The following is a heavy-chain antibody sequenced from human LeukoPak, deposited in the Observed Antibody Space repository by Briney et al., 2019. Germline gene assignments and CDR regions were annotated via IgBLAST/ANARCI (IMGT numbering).Heavy chain of an antibody. J-gene: IGHJ4*02. CDR3: ARGRDSSSLGY. CDR1: EFTFSSYS. V-gene: IGHV3-21*01. D-gene: IGHD6-6*01. Sequence: GGSLKPSGAASEFTFSSYSRNWSRRAPGKGRGWVSSISSSSSYIYYADSVKGRFTISRDNAKNSLYLQMNSLRAEDTAVYYCARGRDSSSLGYWGQGTLVTVSS. CDR2: ISSSSSYI.